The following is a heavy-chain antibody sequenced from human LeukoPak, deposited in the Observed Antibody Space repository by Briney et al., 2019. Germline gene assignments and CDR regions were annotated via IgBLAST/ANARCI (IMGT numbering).Heavy chain of an antibody. Sequence: GGSLRLSCAASGFTFSSYGMHWVRQAPGKGLEWVAVIWYDGSNKYYADSVKGRFTISRDNSKNTLYLQMNSLRAEDTAVYYCAKGPSGFGELLAFDYWGQGTLVTVSS. CDR3: AKGPSGFGELLAFDY. V-gene: IGHV3-33*06. CDR2: IWYDGSNK. D-gene: IGHD3-10*01. J-gene: IGHJ4*02. CDR1: GFTFSSYG.